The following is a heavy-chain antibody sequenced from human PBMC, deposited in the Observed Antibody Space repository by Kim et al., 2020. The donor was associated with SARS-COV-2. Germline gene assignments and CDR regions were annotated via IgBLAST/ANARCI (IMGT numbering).Heavy chain of an antibody. V-gene: IGHV3-23*01. CDR2: ISGSGGNT. Sequence: GGSLRLSCAASGFSLSNYAMAWVRQAPGKGLEWVSTISGSGGNTYYADSVRGRFAISRDSSKNTLYLEMNSLRAEDTAVFYCAVGGYSSGWGLDNWGQGTLVTVSS. CDR1: GFSLSNYA. J-gene: IGHJ4*02. CDR3: AVGGYSSGWGLDN. D-gene: IGHD3-22*01.